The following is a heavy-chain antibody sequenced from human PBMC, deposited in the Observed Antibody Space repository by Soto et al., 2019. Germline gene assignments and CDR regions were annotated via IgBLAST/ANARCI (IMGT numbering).Heavy chain of an antibody. J-gene: IGHJ3*01. CDR3: AKETPGPYCSGRPLNAFDV. V-gene: IGHV3-23*01. CDR1: GFTFSSYA. Sequence: GALRLSCAASGFTFSSYAMSWVRQAPGKGLDWVSAISGSGGSTYYADSVKGRFTISRDNSKNTLYLQMNSLRAEDTAVYYCAKETPGPYCSGRPLNAFDVWGQGTMVTVSS. CDR2: ISGSGGST. D-gene: IGHD2-15*01.